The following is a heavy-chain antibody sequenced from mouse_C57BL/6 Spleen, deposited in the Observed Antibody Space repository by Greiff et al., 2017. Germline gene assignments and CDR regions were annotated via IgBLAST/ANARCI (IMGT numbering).Heavy chain of an antibody. CDR1: GYTFTSYG. V-gene: IGHV1-81*01. CDR3: ARRAYGSSPWYFDY. D-gene: IGHD1-1*01. CDR2: IYPRSGNT. J-gene: IGHJ2*01. Sequence: QVQLQQSGAELARPGASVKLSCKASGYTFTSYGISWVKQRTGQGLEWIGEIYPRSGNTYYNEKFKGKATLTADKSSSTAYMELRSLTSEDSAVYFCARRAYGSSPWYFDYWGQGTTLTVSS.